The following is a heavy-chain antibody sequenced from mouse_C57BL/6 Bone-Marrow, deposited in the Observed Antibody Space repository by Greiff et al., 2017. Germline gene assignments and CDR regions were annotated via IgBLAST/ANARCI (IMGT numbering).Heavy chain of an antibody. J-gene: IGHJ4*01. CDR2: IHPNSGST. Sequence: VQLQQPGAELVKPGASVKLSCKASGYTFTSSWMHWVKQRPGQGLEWIGMIHPNSGSTNYNEKFKSKDTLTVDKSSSTAYMQLSSLTSEDSAVYYCALYYDYDGYAMDYWGQGTSVTVSS. CDR1: GYTFTSSW. D-gene: IGHD2-4*01. CDR3: ALYYDYDGYAMDY. V-gene: IGHV1-64*01.